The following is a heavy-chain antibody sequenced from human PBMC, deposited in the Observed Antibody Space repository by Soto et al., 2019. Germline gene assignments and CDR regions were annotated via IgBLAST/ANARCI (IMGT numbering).Heavy chain of an antibody. D-gene: IGHD3-3*01. Sequence: GGSLRLSCVASGFTFENYAVSWVRQAPGKGLEWVSAISGSGGTTYYSDSVKGRFTISRDNSKNTVYLQMNDLRVEDAAEYFCAKDSWAIFGVPAGEYYAMDVWGQGTTVTVSS. CDR2: ISGSGGTT. J-gene: IGHJ6*02. V-gene: IGHV3-23*01. CDR1: GFTFENYA. CDR3: AKDSWAIFGVPAGEYYAMDV.